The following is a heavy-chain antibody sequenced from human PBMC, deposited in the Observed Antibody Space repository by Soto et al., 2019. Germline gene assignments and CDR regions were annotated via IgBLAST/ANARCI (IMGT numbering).Heavy chain of an antibody. V-gene: IGHV1-69*02. CDR2: IIPILGIA. CDR1: GGTFSSYT. Sequence: ASVKVSCKASGGTFSSYTISWVRQAPGQGLEWMGRIIPILGIANYAQKFQGRVTITADKSTSTAYMELSSLRSEDTAVYYCASSAREGYFDYWGQGTLVTVSS. J-gene: IGHJ4*02. CDR3: ASSAREGYFDY. D-gene: IGHD1-26*01.